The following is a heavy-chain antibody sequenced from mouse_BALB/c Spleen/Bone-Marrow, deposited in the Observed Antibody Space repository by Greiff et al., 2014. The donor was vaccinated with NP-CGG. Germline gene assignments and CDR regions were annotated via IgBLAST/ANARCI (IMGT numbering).Heavy chain of an antibody. CDR3: AQGYDWAMDY. Sequence: EVQLQQSGAELVKPGASVKLSCTASGFKIKDTYIHWVKQRPEQSLEWIGRIDPANGNTKYDPNFKGKATITTDKSSNTAYLQLSSLTSEDTAGYYCAQGYDWAMDYWGQGTSVTVSA. CDR2: IDPANGNT. D-gene: IGHD2-14*01. J-gene: IGHJ4*01. V-gene: IGHV14-3*02. CDR1: GFKIKDTY.